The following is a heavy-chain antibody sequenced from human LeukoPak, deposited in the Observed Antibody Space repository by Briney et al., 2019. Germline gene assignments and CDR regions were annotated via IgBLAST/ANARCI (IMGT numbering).Heavy chain of an antibody. V-gene: IGHV3-21*04. D-gene: IGHD2-15*01. CDR3: ARDVVVAAIYYGMDV. Sequence: GGSLRLSCAASGFTFSSYSMNWVRQAPGKGLEWVSSISSSSSYIYYADSVKGRFTLSRDNSKNTLYLQMNSLRAEDTAVYYCARDVVVAAIYYGMDVWGKGTTVTVSS. CDR2: ISSSSSYI. CDR1: GFTFSSYS. J-gene: IGHJ6*04.